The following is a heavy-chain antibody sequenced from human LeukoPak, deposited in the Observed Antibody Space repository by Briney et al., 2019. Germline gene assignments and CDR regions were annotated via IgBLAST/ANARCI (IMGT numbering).Heavy chain of an antibody. V-gene: IGHV4-39*01. Sequence: SETLSLTGTVSGGSIRSSSYYWGWIRQPPGKGLEWIGSIYYSGSTYYNPSLKSRVTISVDTSKNQFSLKLSSVTAADTAVYYCARGPYYDFWSGYQYYFDYWGQGTLVTVSS. CDR1: GGSIRSSSYY. D-gene: IGHD3-3*01. J-gene: IGHJ4*02. CDR2: IYYSGST. CDR3: ARGPYYDFWSGYQYYFDY.